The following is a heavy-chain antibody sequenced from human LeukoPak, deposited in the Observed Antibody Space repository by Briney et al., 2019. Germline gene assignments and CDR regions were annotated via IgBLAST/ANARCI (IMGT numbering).Heavy chain of an antibody. Sequence: SETLSLTCAVYGGSFSGYYWSWIRQPPGKGLEWIGSIYYSGSTYYNPSLKSRVTISVDASKNQFSLKLSSVTAADTAVYYCAANDFDYWGQGTLVTVSS. J-gene: IGHJ4*02. CDR2: IYYSGST. CDR3: AANDFDY. CDR1: GGSFSGYY. D-gene: IGHD2-8*01. V-gene: IGHV4-34*01.